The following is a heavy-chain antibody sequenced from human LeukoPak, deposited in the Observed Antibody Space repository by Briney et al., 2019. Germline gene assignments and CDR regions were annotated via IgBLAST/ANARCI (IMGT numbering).Heavy chain of an antibody. Sequence: GGSLRLSCAASGFTFSSYSMNWVRQAPGKRLEWVSYITSVSSPIYYADSVKGRFTISRDNAKNSLYLQMNSLRVEDTAVYYCARVRQPNYYYGMDVWGQGTTVTVSS. D-gene: IGHD3-10*01. J-gene: IGHJ6*02. CDR1: GFTFSSYS. V-gene: IGHV3-48*04. CDR2: ITSVSSPI. CDR3: ARVRQPNYYYGMDV.